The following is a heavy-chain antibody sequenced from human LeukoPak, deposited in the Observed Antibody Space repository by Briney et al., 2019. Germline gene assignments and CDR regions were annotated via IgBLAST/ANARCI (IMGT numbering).Heavy chain of an antibody. D-gene: IGHD5-18*01. CDR1: GGSFSGYY. Sequence: KTSETLSLTCAVYGGSFSGYYWSWIRQPQGKGRGWIGEINHSGSTNYNPSLKSRVTISVDTSKNQFSLKLSSVTAADTAVYYCARGSRGYPYYYGMDVWGQGTTVTVSS. V-gene: IGHV4-34*01. CDR2: INHSGST. J-gene: IGHJ6*02. CDR3: ARGSRGYPYYYGMDV.